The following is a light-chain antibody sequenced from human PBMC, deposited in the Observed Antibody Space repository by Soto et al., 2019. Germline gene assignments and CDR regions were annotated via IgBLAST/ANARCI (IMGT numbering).Light chain of an antibody. CDR3: QHYGSSPPIT. CDR1: QSVSSSY. J-gene: IGKJ5*01. V-gene: IGKV3-20*01. Sequence: EIVLTQSPGTLSLSPGERATLSCRASQSVSSSYLAWYQQKPGQAPRLLIYGASSRATDIPDRFSGGRSGTAFTHTSSRLEPEDFAVDYCQHYGSSPPITFGHGTRLVIK. CDR2: GAS.